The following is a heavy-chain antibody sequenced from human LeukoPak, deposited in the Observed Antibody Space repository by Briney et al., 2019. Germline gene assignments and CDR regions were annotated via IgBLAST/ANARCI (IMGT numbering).Heavy chain of an antibody. V-gene: IGHV1-2*02. J-gene: IGHJ5*02. D-gene: IGHD1-1*01. Sequence: ASVKVSCKASGYTFTGYYMHWVRQAPGQGLEWMGWINPNSGGTNYAQKFQGRVTMTRDTSISTAYMELSRLRSDDTAVYYCARGNDLDLTYNWFDPWGQGTLVTVSS. CDR3: ARGNDLDLTYNWFDP. CDR1: GYTFTGYY. CDR2: INPNSGGT.